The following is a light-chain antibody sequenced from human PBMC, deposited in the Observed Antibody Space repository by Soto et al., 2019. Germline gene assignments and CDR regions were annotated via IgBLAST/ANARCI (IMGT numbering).Light chain of an antibody. V-gene: IGLV2-14*01. Sequence: QSALTQPASVSGSPGQSITISCTGTSDDVGAYNFVSWYQQYPGKAPKLMVFGVINRPSGVSNRFSGSKTGNTASLTISGLQDEDEVFYYCFSHRSGDSHVFGTGTKVTVL. J-gene: IGLJ1*01. CDR2: GVI. CDR1: SDDVGAYNF. CDR3: FSHRSGDSHV.